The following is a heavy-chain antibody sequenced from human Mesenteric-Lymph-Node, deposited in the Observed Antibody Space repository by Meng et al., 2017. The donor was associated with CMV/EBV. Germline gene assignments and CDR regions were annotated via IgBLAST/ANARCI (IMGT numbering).Heavy chain of an antibody. Sequence: SCEASGYTFTTSPLHWVRQAPGQGLEWLGWINTETGTPTYAQGFTGRFVFSLDTSVSTAYLQISSLKADDAAVYYCVRSVYRLGIIYWGQGTLVTVSS. J-gene: IGHJ4*02. D-gene: IGHD7-27*01. CDR1: GYTFTTSP. CDR3: VRSVYRLGIIY. V-gene: IGHV7-4-1*02. CDR2: INTETGTP.